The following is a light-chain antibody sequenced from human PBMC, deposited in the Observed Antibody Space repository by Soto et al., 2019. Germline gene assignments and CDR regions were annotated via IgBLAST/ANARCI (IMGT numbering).Light chain of an antibody. Sequence: QPVLTQPPSVSGAPGQRVTFSCTGSSSNIGAGYDVHWYQQLPGTAPKLLIYGNNNRPSGVPDRFSGSKSGTSASLAITGLQAEDEADYFCQSYDHSLGGSGVFGTGTKLTVL. CDR3: QSYDHSLGGSGV. CDR1: SSNIGAGYD. J-gene: IGLJ1*01. CDR2: GNN. V-gene: IGLV1-40*01.